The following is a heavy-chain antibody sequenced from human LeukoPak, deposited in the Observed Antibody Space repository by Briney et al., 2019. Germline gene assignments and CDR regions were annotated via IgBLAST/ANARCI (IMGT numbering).Heavy chain of an antibody. J-gene: IGHJ4*02. Sequence: NPGGSLRLSCAASGFTFSRNSMNWVRQSPGKGLEWVSSMSSSSTYIYYADSVKGRFTISRDNAKNSLYLQMNSLRAEDTALYYCARETGFGKLAGWGQGTLVTVSS. D-gene: IGHD3-10*01. CDR3: ARETGFGKLAG. CDR2: MSSSSTYI. CDR1: GFTFSRNS. V-gene: IGHV3-21*01.